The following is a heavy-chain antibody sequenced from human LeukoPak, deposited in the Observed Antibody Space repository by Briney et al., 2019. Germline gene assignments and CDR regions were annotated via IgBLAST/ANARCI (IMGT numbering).Heavy chain of an antibody. D-gene: IGHD1-26*01. CDR1: GYSFTSYW. CDR3: ARHVRGVLYYFDY. Sequence: GGSLKISCKGSGYSFTSYWIGWVRPLPGKGLEWMGIIYPGDSDTRYSPSFQGQVTISADKSISTAYLQWSSLKASDTAMYYCARHVRGVLYYFDYWGQGTLVTVSS. CDR2: IYPGDSDT. J-gene: IGHJ4*02. V-gene: IGHV5-51*01.